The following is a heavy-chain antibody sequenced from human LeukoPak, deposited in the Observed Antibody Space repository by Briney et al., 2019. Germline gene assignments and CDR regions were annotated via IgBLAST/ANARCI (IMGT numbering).Heavy chain of an antibody. V-gene: IGHV3-48*03. D-gene: IGHD3-10*01. Sequence: GGSLRLSCAASGFTFSSCEMNWVRQAPGKGLEWVSYISSSGSTIYYADSVKGRFTISRDNAKNSLYLQMNSLRAEDTAVYYCARDFISGKGNVWGKGTTVTVSS. J-gene: IGHJ6*04. CDR3: ARDFISGKGNV. CDR1: GFTFSSCE. CDR2: ISSSGSTI.